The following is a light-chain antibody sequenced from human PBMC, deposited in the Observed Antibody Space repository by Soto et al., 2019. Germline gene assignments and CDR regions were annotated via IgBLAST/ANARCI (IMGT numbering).Light chain of an antibody. CDR2: GAS. J-gene: IGKJ2*01. Sequence: EIVLTQSPGTLSLPTRERATLSCRASQRVSSRNLAWYQQKPGQPPRLLIYGASSRATGIPDRFSGSGSVTDFTLTINRLEPEDFAVYYCQQYSDLPYAFGQGTKLEV. CDR1: QRVSSRN. V-gene: IGKV3-20*01. CDR3: QQYSDLPYA.